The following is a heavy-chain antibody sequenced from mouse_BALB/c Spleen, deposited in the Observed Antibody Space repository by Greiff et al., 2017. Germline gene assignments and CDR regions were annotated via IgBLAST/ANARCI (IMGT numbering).Heavy chain of an antibody. CDR2: ISSGGSYT. CDR3: TRALITTATFAY. D-gene: IGHD1-2*01. Sequence: EVQRVESGGGLVKPGGSLKLSCAASGFTFSSYTMSWVRQTPEKRLEWVATISSGGSYTYYPDSVKGRFTISRDNAKNTLYLQMSSLKSEDTAMYYCTRALITTATFAYWGQGTLVTVSA. V-gene: IGHV5-6-4*01. J-gene: IGHJ3*01. CDR1: GFTFSSYT.